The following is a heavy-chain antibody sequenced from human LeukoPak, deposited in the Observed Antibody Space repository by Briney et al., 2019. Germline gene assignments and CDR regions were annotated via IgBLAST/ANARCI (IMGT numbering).Heavy chain of an antibody. J-gene: IGHJ3*02. CDR1: GGSISSYY. V-gene: IGHV4-4*07. CDR3: ASPYCSSTSCRDDAFDI. Sequence: SETLSLTCTVSGGSISSYYWSWIRQPAGKGLEWIGRIYTSGSTNYNPSLKSRVTMSVDTPKNQFSLKLSSVTAADTAVYYCASPYCSSTSCRDDAFDIWGQGTMVTVSS. CDR2: IYTSGST. D-gene: IGHD2-2*01.